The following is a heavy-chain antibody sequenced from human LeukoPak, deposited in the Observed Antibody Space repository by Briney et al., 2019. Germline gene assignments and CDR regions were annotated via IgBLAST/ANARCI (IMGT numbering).Heavy chain of an antibody. CDR3: ASAHYDFWSGYPM. D-gene: IGHD3-3*01. V-gene: IGHV3-23*01. CDR1: GFTFSSYE. Sequence: GGSLRLSCAASGFTFSSYEMNWVRQAPGKGLEWVSVISGSGSNTYYADSVKGRFTVSRDNSRNTLYLQMNSLRAEDTAVYYCASAHYDFWSGYPMWGQGTLVTVSS. CDR2: ISGSGSNT. J-gene: IGHJ4*02.